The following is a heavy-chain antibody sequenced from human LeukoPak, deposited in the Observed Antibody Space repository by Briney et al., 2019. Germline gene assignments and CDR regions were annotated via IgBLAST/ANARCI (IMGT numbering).Heavy chain of an antibody. Sequence: ASVKVSCKASGYTFTSYDINWVRQATGQGLEWMGWMNPNSGNTGYAQKFQGRVTITRNTSISTAYMELSSLRSEDTAVYYCAREYSSSSGDLPSEFDYWGQGTLVTVSS. V-gene: IGHV1-8*03. CDR3: AREYSSSSGDLPSEFDY. CDR2: MNPNSGNT. CDR1: GYTFTSYD. D-gene: IGHD6-6*01. J-gene: IGHJ4*02.